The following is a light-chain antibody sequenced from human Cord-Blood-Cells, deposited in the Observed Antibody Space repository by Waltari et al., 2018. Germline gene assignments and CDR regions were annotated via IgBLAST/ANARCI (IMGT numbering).Light chain of an antibody. J-gene: IGKJ1*01. CDR1: HSISSW. CDR2: DAS. Sequence: DIQMTQSPSTLSASVGDRVTITCRASHSISSWLAWYQQKPGKAPKLLIYDASSLESGVPSRFRGSGSGTDFTLTISSLQTHDFATYYCQQYNSYSWTFGQGTKVEIK. V-gene: IGKV1-5*01. CDR3: QQYNSYSWT.